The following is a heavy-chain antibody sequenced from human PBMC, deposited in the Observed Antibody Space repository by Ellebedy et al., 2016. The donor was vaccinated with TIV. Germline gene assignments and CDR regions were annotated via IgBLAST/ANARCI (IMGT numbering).Heavy chain of an antibody. CDR2: MSTNSDYT. CDR1: GYTFTSYG. J-gene: IGHJ4*02. D-gene: IGHD2-21*02. Sequence: ASVKVSXKASGYTFTSYGISWVRQAPGQGLEWMGWMSTNSDYTNYAQRFQGRITMTRDTSTNTAYMELRSLRSDDTAVYFCARDQRTTAHFDFWGQGTLVTVSS. V-gene: IGHV1-18*01. CDR3: ARDQRTTAHFDF.